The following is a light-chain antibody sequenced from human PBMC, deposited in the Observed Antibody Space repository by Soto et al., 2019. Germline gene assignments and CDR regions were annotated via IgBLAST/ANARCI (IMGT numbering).Light chain of an antibody. CDR2: EVT. Sequence: QSALTQPASVSGSPRQSITISCTGTSNDVGVYNYVSWYQHHPGKAPKLMIYEVTNRPSGISDRFSGSKSGNTASLTISGLQAEDEADYYCSTYTSTSTLIVFGTGTKLTVL. J-gene: IGLJ1*01. CDR1: SNDVGVYNY. V-gene: IGLV2-14*01. CDR3: STYTSTSTLIV.